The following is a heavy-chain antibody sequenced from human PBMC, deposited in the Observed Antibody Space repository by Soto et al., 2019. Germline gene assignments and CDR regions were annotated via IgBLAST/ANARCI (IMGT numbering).Heavy chain of an antibody. D-gene: IGHD3-10*01. CDR3: AATLLWFGELYY. V-gene: IGHV3-9*01. Sequence: GGSLRLSCAASGFTFDDYAMHWVRQAPGKGLEWVSGISWNSGSIGYADSVKGRFTISRDNAKNSLYLQMNSLRAEDTALYYCAATLLWFGELYYWGQGTLVTVSS. J-gene: IGHJ4*02. CDR2: ISWNSGSI. CDR1: GFTFDDYA.